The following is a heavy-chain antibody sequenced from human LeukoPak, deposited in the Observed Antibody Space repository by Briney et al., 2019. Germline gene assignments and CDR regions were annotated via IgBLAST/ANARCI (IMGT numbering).Heavy chain of an antibody. Sequence: PSETLSLTCTVSGGSISSSSYYWGWIRQPPGKGLEWIGSIYYSGSTYYNPSLKSRVTISVDTSKNQFSLKLSSVTAADTAVYYCARHEEGYSYLYYFDYWGQGTLATVSS. J-gene: IGHJ4*02. CDR2: IYYSGST. CDR1: GGSISSSSYY. D-gene: IGHD5-18*01. V-gene: IGHV4-39*01. CDR3: ARHEEGYSYLYYFDY.